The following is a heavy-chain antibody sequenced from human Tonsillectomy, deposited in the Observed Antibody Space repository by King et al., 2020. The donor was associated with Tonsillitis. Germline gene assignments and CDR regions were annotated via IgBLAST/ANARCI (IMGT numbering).Heavy chain of an antibody. CDR3: AKELGDEVGDGFDI. CDR2: ISGSGGRT. Sequence: VQLVESGGGLVQPGGSLRLSCAASGFPFNNYAMSWVRQPPGKGLEWVSAISGSGGRTYYADSVKGRFTISRDNSKNTQYLQMNSLRVEDTAVYYCAKELGDEVGDGFDIWGQGTMVTVSS. CDR1: GFPFNNYA. J-gene: IGHJ3*02. V-gene: IGHV3-23*04. D-gene: IGHD1-26*01.